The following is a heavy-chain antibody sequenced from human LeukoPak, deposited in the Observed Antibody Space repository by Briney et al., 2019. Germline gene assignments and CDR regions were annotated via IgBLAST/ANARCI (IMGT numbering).Heavy chain of an antibody. V-gene: IGHV3-21*06. Sequence: GGSLRLXCAASGFTFSSYSMNWVRQAPGKALEWVSSISSSSSYIYYADSVKGRFTISRDNAKNSLYLQMNSLTAEYTAVYSCARDPRLVPATSGFDYWGQGTLVTVSS. J-gene: IGHJ4*02. CDR1: GFTFSSYS. CDR3: ARDPRLVPATSGFDY. D-gene: IGHD2-2*01. CDR2: ISSSSSYI.